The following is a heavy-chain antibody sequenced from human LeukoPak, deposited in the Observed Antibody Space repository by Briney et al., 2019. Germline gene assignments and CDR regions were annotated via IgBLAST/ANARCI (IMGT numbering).Heavy chain of an antibody. CDR2: VSSRMGT. D-gene: IGHD6-19*01. Sequence: WGSLRLSCAASGFIPTSHGMSWVRLAPGRGLEWVSIVSSRMGTFYTDSVKGRFITSRDTSKNTLLLQMNSLRAEDTAVYYCATTRPYGTTWAGAFEDWGQGTPVTVSS. CDR1: GFIPTSHG. J-gene: IGHJ4*02. V-gene: IGHV3-23*01. CDR3: ATTRPYGTTWAGAFED.